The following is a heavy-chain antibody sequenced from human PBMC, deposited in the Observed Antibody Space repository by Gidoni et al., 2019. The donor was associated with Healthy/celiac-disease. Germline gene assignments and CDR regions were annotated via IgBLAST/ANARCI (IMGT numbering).Heavy chain of an antibody. CDR3: ARTSAPWSGYFDY. D-gene: IGHD3-10*01. V-gene: IGHV1-2*04. Sequence: QVPLVQSGAEVKKPGASVKVSCKASEYTFTCYYMHWVRQAPGQGLEWMGWINPNSGGTNYAQKFQGWVTMTRDTSISTAYMELSRLRSDDTAVYYCARTSAPWSGYFDYWGQGTLVTVSS. CDR1: EYTFTCYY. J-gene: IGHJ4*02. CDR2: INPNSGGT.